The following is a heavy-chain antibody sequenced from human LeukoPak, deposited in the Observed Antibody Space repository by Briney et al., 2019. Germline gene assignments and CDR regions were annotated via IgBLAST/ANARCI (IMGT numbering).Heavy chain of an antibody. CDR2: IYTSGST. Sequence: PSETLTLTCTVSGGSISSYYWSWIRQPAGKGLEWIGRIYTSGSTNYNPSLKSRVTMSVDTSKNQFSLKLSSVTAADTAVYYCARNRRVLAAAGTIAFDIWGQGTMVTVSS. D-gene: IGHD6-13*01. V-gene: IGHV4-4*07. J-gene: IGHJ3*02. CDR1: GGSISSYY. CDR3: ARNRRVLAAAGTIAFDI.